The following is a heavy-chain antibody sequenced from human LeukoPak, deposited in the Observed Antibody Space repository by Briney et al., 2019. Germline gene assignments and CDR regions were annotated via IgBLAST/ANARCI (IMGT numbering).Heavy chain of an antibody. J-gene: IGHJ4*02. CDR2: INPSGSST. CDR1: GYTFTSYG. Sequence: ASVKVSCKASGYTFTSYGISWVRQAPGQGLEWLGLINPSGSSTLYAQKFQGRVTMTRDMSTTTDYMELSSLRSEDTAVYYCARALNIVGATYDYRGQGTLVTVSS. V-gene: IGHV1-46*01. D-gene: IGHD1-26*01. CDR3: ARALNIVGATYDY.